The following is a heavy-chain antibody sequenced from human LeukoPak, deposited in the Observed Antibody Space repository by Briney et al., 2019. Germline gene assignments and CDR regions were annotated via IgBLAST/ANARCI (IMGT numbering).Heavy chain of an antibody. V-gene: IGHV1-18*01. CDR1: GYTFTSYG. CDR2: ISAYDGNT. D-gene: IGHD6-13*01. CDR3: ARAAWDSSSWYRAPHYYYYYGMDA. J-gene: IGHJ6*02. Sequence: ASVKVSCKASGYTFTSYGISWVRQAPGQGLEWMGWISAYDGNTNYAQKLQGRVTMTTDTSTSTAYMELRSLRSDDTAVYYCARAAWDSSSWYRAPHYYYYYGMDAWGQGTTVTVSS.